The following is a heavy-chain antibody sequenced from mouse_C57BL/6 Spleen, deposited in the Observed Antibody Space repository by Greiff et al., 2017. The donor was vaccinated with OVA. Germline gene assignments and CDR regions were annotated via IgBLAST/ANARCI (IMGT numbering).Heavy chain of an antibody. V-gene: IGHV5-17*01. CDR3: AILYYYGSSFLMDY. CDR2: ISSGSSTI. Sequence: DVKLVESGGGLVKPGGSLKLSCAASGFTFSDYGMHWVRQAPEKGLEWVAYISSGSSTIYYADTVKGRFTISRDNAKNTLFLQMTSLRSEDTAMYYCAILYYYGSSFLMDYWGQGTSVTVSS. D-gene: IGHD1-1*01. CDR1: GFTFSDYG. J-gene: IGHJ4*01.